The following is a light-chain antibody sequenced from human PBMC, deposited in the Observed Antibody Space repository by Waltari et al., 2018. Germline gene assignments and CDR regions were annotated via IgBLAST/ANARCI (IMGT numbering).Light chain of an antibody. CDR3: QQYNRWPPIT. CDR1: QIIATN. Sequence: EVVMTQSPATLAVSPWERASLSCRASQIIATNLAWYQQKPGQSPRLLVYDASTRAPSIPARFRGSGSGTEFTLTISSLQSEDSAVYYCQQYNRWPPITFGQGTRLEIK. V-gene: IGKV3-15*01. CDR2: DAS. J-gene: IGKJ5*01.